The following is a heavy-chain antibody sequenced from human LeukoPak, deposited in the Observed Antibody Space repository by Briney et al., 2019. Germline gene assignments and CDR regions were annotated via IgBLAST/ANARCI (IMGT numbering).Heavy chain of an antibody. CDR1: GGSISSSSYY. D-gene: IGHD6-19*01. CDR3: ARHTGIAVAGYHRGFDP. CDR2: IYYSGST. Sequence: SETLSLTCTVSGGSISSSSYYWGWIRQPPGKGLEWIGSIYYSGSTYYNPSLKSRVTISVDTSKNQFSLKLSSVTAADTAVYYCARHTGIAVAGYHRGFDPWGQGTLVTVSS. V-gene: IGHV4-39*01. J-gene: IGHJ5*02.